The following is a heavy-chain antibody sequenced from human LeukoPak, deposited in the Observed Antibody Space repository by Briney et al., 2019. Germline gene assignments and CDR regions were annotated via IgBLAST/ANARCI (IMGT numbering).Heavy chain of an antibody. CDR3: ARRDSVGYNWFEP. Sequence: GGSLRLSCAASGFTFSAYAMSWVRQAPGKGLEWVSVIYNGDSTYYADSVKGRFTISRDNSKNTLYLQMDSLRAEDTAVYYCARRDSVGYNWFEPWGQGTLVTVSS. CDR2: IYNGDST. V-gene: IGHV3-66*04. D-gene: IGHD2-15*01. J-gene: IGHJ5*02. CDR1: GFTFSAYA.